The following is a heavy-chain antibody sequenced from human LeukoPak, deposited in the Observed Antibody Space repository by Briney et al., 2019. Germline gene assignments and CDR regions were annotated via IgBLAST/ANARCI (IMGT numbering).Heavy chain of an antibody. CDR3: ARVSGGRTEYFDS. CDR2: ITGSSRII. CDR1: GFTFNSYA. J-gene: IGHJ4*02. D-gene: IGHD1/OR15-1a*01. Sequence: GGSLRLSCAASGFTFNSYAMNWVRQAPGVGLQWISYITGSSRIIYYADSVKGRFTISRDNAKTSLYLQMNSLRAEDTAVYYCARVSGGRTEYFDSWGQGTLVTVSS. V-gene: IGHV3-48*04.